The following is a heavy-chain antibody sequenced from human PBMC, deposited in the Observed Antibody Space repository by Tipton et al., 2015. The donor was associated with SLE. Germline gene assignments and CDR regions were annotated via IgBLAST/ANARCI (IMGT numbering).Heavy chain of an antibody. CDR3: VVCSPSSCSYFDY. J-gene: IGHJ4*02. V-gene: IGHV4-59*12. CDR2: IYHSGST. CDR1: GDSFSGYY. D-gene: IGHD2-2*01. Sequence: TLSLTCTVSGDSFSGYYYNWIRQPPGKGLEWIGYIYHSGSTNYNPSLHSRVTLSVDSSKNQFSLKLTSVTAADTAVYYCVVCSPSSCSYFDYWGQGRLVTVSS.